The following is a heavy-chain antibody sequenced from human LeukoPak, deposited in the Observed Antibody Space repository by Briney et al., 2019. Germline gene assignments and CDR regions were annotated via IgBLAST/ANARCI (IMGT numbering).Heavy chain of an antibody. Sequence: GASVKVSCKASGYTFTSYVINWVRQATGQGLEWMGWMNPNSGNTGYAQKFQGRVTMTRNTSISTAYMELSSLRSEDTAVYYCARGVGGYCGGDCSPFDYWGQGTLVTVSS. CDR1: GYTFTSYV. CDR2: MNPNSGNT. D-gene: IGHD2-21*02. J-gene: IGHJ4*02. V-gene: IGHV1-8*01. CDR3: ARGVGGYCGGDCSPFDY.